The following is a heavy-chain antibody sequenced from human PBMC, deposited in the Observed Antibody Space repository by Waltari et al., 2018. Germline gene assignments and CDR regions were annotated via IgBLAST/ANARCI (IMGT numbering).Heavy chain of an antibody. CDR2: INSDGSLI. D-gene: IGHD3-16*01. J-gene: IGHJ4*02. CDR1: GFSFSSYW. Sequence: EVQLVVSGGGLVQLGGSLRLSCAASGFSFSSYWRPWVRQVPGRGRVWVPRINSDGSLISYADSVKGRFTISRDNAKNTLYLQTNSLRGEDTAVYYCARGLGDYWGQGTLVTVSS. CDR3: ARGLGDY. V-gene: IGHV3-74*01.